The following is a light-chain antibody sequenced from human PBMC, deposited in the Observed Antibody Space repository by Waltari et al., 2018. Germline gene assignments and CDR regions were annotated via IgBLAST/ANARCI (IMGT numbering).Light chain of an antibody. Sequence: QTVVTQEPSFSVSPGGTVTLTCGLTSGSVYSSYHPSWYQQTPGQAPRPLIYSTNTRSSGVPDRFSGSILGNKAALTITGAQADDESDYYCVLYMGGGILFGGGTKLTVL. CDR3: VLYMGGGIL. CDR2: STN. V-gene: IGLV8-61*01. J-gene: IGLJ3*02. CDR1: SGSVYSSYH.